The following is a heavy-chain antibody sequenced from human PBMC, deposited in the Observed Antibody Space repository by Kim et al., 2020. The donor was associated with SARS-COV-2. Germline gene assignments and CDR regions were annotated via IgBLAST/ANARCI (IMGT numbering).Heavy chain of an antibody. CDR2: INHIGST. D-gene: IGHD2-15*01. J-gene: IGHJ4*02. CDR1: GGSFSDYD. Sequence: SETLSLTCAVYGGSFSDYDWTWIRQPPGKGLEWIGEINHIGSTKHNPSLKSRVTMSVDTSKNQLSLKLTFVTAADTAVYYCAKHDARYCSGGNCWYFDYWGQGTLVTVSS. CDR3: AKHDARYCSGGNCWYFDY. V-gene: IGHV4-34*01.